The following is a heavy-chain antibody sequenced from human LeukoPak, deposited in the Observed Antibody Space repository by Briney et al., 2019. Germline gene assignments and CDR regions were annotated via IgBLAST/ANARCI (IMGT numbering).Heavy chain of an antibody. D-gene: IGHD4-23*01. CDR1: GFTVNSNY. V-gene: IGHV3-53*01. J-gene: IGHJ4*02. CDR3: ATSQYAGNAGGSVGY. Sequence: GGSLRLSCAASGFTVNSNYMTWVRQAPGKGLEWVSVIYSGGNTYYADSVKGRFTISRDNSKNTVYLQMNSLRAEDTAVYYCATSQYAGNAGGSVGYWGQGTLVTVSS. CDR2: IYSGGNT.